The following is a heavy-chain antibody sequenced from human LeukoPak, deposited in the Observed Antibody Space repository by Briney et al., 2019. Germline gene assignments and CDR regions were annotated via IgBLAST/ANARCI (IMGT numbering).Heavy chain of an antibody. D-gene: IGHD5-12*01. CDR2: IKQDGGEK. CDR1: GFTFSSYW. CDR3: ARARGGYDLDY. J-gene: IGHJ4*02. Sequence: GGSLRLSCAASGFTFSSYWMSWVRQAPGKGLEWVANIKQDGGEKYYVESVKGRFTISRDNVKNSLYLQMNSLRVEDTAVYYCARARGGYDLDYWGQGTLVTVSS. V-gene: IGHV3-7*01.